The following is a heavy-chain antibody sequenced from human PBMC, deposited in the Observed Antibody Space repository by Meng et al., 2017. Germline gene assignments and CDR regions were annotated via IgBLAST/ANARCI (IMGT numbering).Heavy chain of an antibody. CDR3: ARTGIAVAGTLGWEDY. CDR1: GYTFTSYA. J-gene: IGHJ4*02. V-gene: IGHV7-4-1*02. CDR2: INTNTGNP. Sequence: QVQLVPSWSELKKPGASVKVSCKASGYTFTSYAMNWVRQAPGQGLEWMGWINTNTGNPTYAQGFTGRFVFPLDTSVSTAYLQISSLKAEDTAVYYCARTGIAVAGTLGWEDYWGQGTLVTVSS. D-gene: IGHD6-19*01.